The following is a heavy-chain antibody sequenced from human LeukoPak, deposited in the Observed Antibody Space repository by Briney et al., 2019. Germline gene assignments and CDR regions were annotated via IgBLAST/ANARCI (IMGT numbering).Heavy chain of an antibody. CDR2: ITSSGTYI. J-gene: IGHJ6*03. D-gene: IGHD1-26*01. V-gene: IGHV3-21*01. Sequence: GESLRLSCAASGFTFNNYNMNWVRQAPGKALEWVSSITSSGTYIFYADSVKGRFTISRDNAKNSLYLQMNSLGPEDTAVYFCARDPYSGSYGNYYYYYMDVWGEGTTVTVSS. CDR3: ARDPYSGSYGNYYYYYMDV. CDR1: GFTFNNYN.